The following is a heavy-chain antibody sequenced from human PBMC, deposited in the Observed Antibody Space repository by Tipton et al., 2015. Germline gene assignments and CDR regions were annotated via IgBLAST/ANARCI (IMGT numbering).Heavy chain of an antibody. CDR2: IGGSGDSI. Sequence: SLRLSCAASGFTFSSYAMSWVRQAPGKGLEWVSSIGGSGDSIYYADSVKGRFTISRDNSKNTLYLQMNSLRAEDTAVYYCSGDSSPSVGYFDSWGQGTLVTVSS. V-gene: IGHV3-23*01. CDR3: SGDSSPSVGYFDS. CDR1: GFTFSSYA. D-gene: IGHD6-6*01. J-gene: IGHJ4*02.